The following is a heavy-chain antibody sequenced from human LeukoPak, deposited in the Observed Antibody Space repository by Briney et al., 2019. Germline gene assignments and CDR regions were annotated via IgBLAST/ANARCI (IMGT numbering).Heavy chain of an antibody. Sequence: PGRSLRLSCAASGFTFSTFAIHWVRQAPRKGLEWVALMSYDGRHIYYADSVKGRFTISRDNSQNTLFLQMNSLRDEDTALYYCARDWPPLDYWGQGTLVTVSS. J-gene: IGHJ4*02. V-gene: IGHV3-30*04. CDR3: ARDWPPLDY. CDR1: GFTFSTFA. CDR2: MSYDGRHI.